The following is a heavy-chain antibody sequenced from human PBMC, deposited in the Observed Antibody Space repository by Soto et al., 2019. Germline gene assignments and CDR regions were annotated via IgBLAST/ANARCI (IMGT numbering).Heavy chain of an antibody. CDR3: ARGRWPFNGAYYYYMDV. CDR2: MNPNSGNT. CDR1: GYTFTSYD. Sequence: ASVKVSCKASGYTFTSYDINWVRQATGQGLEWMGWMNPNSGNTGYAQKFQGRVTMTRNTSISTAYMELSSLRSEDTAVYYCARGRWPFNGAYYYYMDVWGKGTTVTVSS. J-gene: IGHJ6*03. D-gene: IGHD1-26*01. V-gene: IGHV1-8*01.